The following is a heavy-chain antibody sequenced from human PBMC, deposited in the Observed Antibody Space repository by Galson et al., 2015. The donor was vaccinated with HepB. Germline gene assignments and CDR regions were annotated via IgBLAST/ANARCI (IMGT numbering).Heavy chain of an antibody. J-gene: IGHJ5*02. CDR2: INAAKGNT. CDR1: GYSFTDYA. Sequence: SVKVSCKASGYSFTDYAIHWVRQAPGQRLEWMGWINAAKGNTKYSQKIQGRVTITRDISASAAYMELIDLRTEDTAVYYCAGGWAPSHRGIDPWGQGTLVTVSS. V-gene: IGHV1-3*01. CDR3: AGGWAPSHRGIDP. D-gene: IGHD3-16*01.